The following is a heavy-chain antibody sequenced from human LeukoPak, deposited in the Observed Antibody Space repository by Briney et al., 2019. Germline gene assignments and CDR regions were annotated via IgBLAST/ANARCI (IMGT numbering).Heavy chain of an antibody. CDR1: GFTFSNHA. Sequence: PGGSLRLSCAASGFTFSNHAMHWVRQPPGKALEYVAVINSNGANTFHAKSLNDRFTISRDNSKNILYLQMGSLRAEDMAVYYCARGEEFYDSSGYRRLDSWGQGTLVVVSS. CDR3: ARGEEFYDSSGYRRLDS. D-gene: IGHD3-22*01. V-gene: IGHV3-64*01. CDR2: INSNGANT. J-gene: IGHJ4*02.